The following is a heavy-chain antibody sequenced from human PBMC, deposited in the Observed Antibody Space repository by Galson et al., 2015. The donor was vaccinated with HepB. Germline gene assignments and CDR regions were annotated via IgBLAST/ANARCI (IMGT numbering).Heavy chain of an antibody. V-gene: IGHV3-33*01. D-gene: IGHD2-2*01. CDR3: ARAPGCSSTSCYPVGIDY. CDR2: IWYDGSNK. J-gene: IGHJ4*02. CDR1: GFTFSSYG. Sequence: SLRLSCAASGFTFSSYGMHWVRQAPGKGLEWVAVIWYDGSNKYYADSVKGRFTISRDNSKNTLYLQMNSLRAEDTAVYYCARAPGCSSTSCYPVGIDYWGQGTLVTVSS.